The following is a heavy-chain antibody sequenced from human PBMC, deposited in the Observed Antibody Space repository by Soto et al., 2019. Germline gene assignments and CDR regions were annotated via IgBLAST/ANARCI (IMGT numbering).Heavy chain of an antibody. Sequence: PGGSLRPSCAASGFSFTTYVMHWVRQAPGKGLEWVAVISHDGSYKYYGDAVKGRFTISRDTSKNAVYLEMNSLRPEDTAVYYCAKGLLAIVGTTLPRDAFNIWGQGTMVTVSS. D-gene: IGHD1-26*01. CDR3: AKGLLAIVGTTLPRDAFNI. CDR1: GFSFTTYV. V-gene: IGHV3-30*18. J-gene: IGHJ3*02. CDR2: ISHDGSYK.